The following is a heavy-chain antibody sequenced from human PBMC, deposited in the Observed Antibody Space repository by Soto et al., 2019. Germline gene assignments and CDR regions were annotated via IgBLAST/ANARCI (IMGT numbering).Heavy chain of an antibody. V-gene: IGHV1-18*04. CDR3: ARDNGYYDL. CDR1: GYTLSSYS. J-gene: IGHJ4*02. CDR2: ISTYSGNT. Sequence: VASVKVSCKTSGYTLSSYSINWVRQAPGQGLEWMAWISTYSGNTHYAERVQGRVTVTLDKSARTAFMEMRGLTADDTAVYFCARDNGYYDLWGQGTLVTVSS.